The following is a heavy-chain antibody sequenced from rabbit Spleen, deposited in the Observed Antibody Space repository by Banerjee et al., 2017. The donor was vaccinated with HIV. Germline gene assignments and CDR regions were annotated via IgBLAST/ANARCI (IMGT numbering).Heavy chain of an antibody. V-gene: IGHV1S45*01. Sequence: QEQLVESGGDLVQPEGSLTLTCTASGFSFSSSYYMCWVRQAPGKGPEWIACIYTSTGNTYYANWAKGRFTISKTSSTTVTLQMTSLTAADTATYFCVRHFGGWSYLYIRLDLWGPGTLVTVS. CDR2: IYTSTGNT. CDR3: VRHFGGWSYLYIRLDL. D-gene: IGHD8-1*01. J-gene: IGHJ3*01. CDR1: GFSFSSSYY.